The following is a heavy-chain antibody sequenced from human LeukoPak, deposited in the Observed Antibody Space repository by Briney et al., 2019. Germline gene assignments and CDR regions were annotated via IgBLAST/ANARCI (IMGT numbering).Heavy chain of an antibody. J-gene: IGHJ6*03. CDR1: GGSISSYY. CDR2: IYYSGST. CDR3: ARSSTFYYYYYVDV. V-gene: IGHV4-59*01. D-gene: IGHD2-2*01. Sequence: SETLSLTCTVSGGSISSYYWSWIRQPPGKGLEWIGYIYYSGSTNYNPSLKSRVTISVDTSKNQFSLKLSSVTAADTAVYYCARSSTFYYYYYVDVWGKGTTVTVSS.